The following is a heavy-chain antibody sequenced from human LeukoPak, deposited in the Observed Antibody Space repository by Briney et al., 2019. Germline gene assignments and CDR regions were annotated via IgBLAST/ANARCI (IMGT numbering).Heavy chain of an antibody. CDR2: INYSGRT. V-gene: IGHV4-59*01. D-gene: IGHD6-19*01. Sequence: SETLSLTCTVSGGSISSYFWSWIRQPPGKGLEGIGHINYSGRTNYSPSLKSRVTISVDTSKNQFSLILSSVTAADTAVYYCARDRGSSGWYGEGYFDYWGQGILVTVSP. J-gene: IGHJ4*02. CDR1: GGSISSYF. CDR3: ARDRGSSGWYGEGYFDY.